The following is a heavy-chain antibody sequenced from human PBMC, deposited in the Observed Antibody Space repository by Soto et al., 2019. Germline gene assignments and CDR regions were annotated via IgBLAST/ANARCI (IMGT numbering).Heavy chain of an antibody. Sequence: PSGTLSLTCTVSGGSISGYYWSWIRQPPGKGLEWIGYIYYSGSTNYNPSLKSRVTISVDTSKNQFSLKLISVTAADTAVYYCARDACGGDCYSYFDYWGQGTLVTVSS. J-gene: IGHJ4*02. D-gene: IGHD2-21*02. CDR1: GGSISGYY. CDR2: IYYSGST. V-gene: IGHV4-59*01. CDR3: ARDACGGDCYSYFDY.